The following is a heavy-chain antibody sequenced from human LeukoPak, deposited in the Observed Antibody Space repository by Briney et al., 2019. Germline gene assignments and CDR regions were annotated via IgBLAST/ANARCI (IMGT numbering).Heavy chain of an antibody. D-gene: IGHD6-13*01. J-gene: IGHJ4*02. CDR2: IYYSGST. Sequence: SETLSLTCTVSGVSISSSSYYWGWLRQPPGKGLEWIGSIYYSGSTYYNPSLKSRVTISVDTSKNQFSLKLSSVTAADTAVYYCARQLSSSWYLFDYWGQGTLVTVSS. V-gene: IGHV4-39*01. CDR3: ARQLSSSWYLFDY. CDR1: GVSISSSSYY.